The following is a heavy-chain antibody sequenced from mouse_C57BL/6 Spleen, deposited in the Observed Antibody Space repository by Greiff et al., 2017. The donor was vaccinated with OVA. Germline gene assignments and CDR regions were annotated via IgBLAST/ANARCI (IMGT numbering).Heavy chain of an antibody. D-gene: IGHD3-1*01. CDR1: GYTFTDYN. CDR3: ARRRQGRGYYFDY. CDR2: INPNNGGT. V-gene: IGHV1-18*01. J-gene: IGHJ2*02. Sequence: EVMLVESGPELVKPGASVKIPCKASGYTFTDYNMDWVKQSHGKSLEWIGDINPNNGGTIYNQKFKGKATLTVDKSSSTAYMELRSLTSEDTAVYYCARRRQGRGYYFDYWGQGTSLTVSS.